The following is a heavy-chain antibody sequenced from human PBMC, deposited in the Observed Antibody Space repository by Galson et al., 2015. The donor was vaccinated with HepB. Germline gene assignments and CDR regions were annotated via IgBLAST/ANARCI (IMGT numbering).Heavy chain of an antibody. V-gene: IGHV3-7*03. D-gene: IGHD3-22*01. Sequence: SLRLSCAASGFTFSSYWMSWVRQAPGKGLEWVANIKQDGSEKYYVDSVKGRFTISRDNAKNSLYLQMNSLRAEDTAVYYCASRSYYYDRAPSIWGQGTLVTVSS. CDR1: GFTFSSYW. CDR3: ASRSYYYDRAPSI. CDR2: IKQDGSEK. J-gene: IGHJ4*02.